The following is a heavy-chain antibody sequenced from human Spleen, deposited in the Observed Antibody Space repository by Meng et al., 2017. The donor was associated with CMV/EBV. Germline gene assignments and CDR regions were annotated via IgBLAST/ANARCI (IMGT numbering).Heavy chain of an antibody. CDR3: AKDQVAAAITWFDP. V-gene: IGHV3-30*02. Sequence: SGFTFSNHGIHWVRQAPGKGLEWVAFIWYDGSRKYYADSVKGRFTTSRDNSKNTVYLQMSSLRAEDTAVYYCAKDQVAAAITWFDPWGQGTLVTVSS. D-gene: IGHD2-2*01. CDR1: GFTFSNHG. J-gene: IGHJ5*02. CDR2: IWYDGSRK.